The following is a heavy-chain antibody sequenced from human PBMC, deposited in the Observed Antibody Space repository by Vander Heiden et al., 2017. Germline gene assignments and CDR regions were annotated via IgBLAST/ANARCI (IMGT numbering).Heavy chain of an antibody. J-gene: IGHJ4*02. Sequence: EVQLLESGGGLVQPGGSLRLSCAASGFTFSSYAMSWVRQAAGKGLEWVSAISGSGGSTYYADSVKGRFTISRDNSKNTLYLQMNSLRAEDTAVYYCAKDAAGRDYGDYNFDYWGQGTLVTVSS. CDR1: GFTFSSYA. CDR3: AKDAAGRDYGDYNFDY. D-gene: IGHD4-17*01. CDR2: ISGSGGST. V-gene: IGHV3-23*01.